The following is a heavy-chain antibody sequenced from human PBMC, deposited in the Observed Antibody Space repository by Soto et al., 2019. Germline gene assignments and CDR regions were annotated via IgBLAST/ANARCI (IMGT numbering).Heavy chain of an antibody. CDR2: ISPSRGDH. V-gene: IGHV1-2*02. D-gene: IGHD5-12*01. CDR3: AKGGGYGHGH. J-gene: IGHJ4*02. CDR1: GYNFSAHY. Sequence: QLVQSGAEVTKPGASVKVSCKTSGYNFSAHYIHWVRQPPGQGLEWRGWISPSRGDHHSADKFQARLALTTDTATTPAFMHLSGLRVNDSAVYYCAKGGGYGHGHWGQGTPIIVSS.